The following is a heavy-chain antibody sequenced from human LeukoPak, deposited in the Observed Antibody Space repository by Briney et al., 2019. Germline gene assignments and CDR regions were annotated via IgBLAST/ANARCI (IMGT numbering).Heavy chain of an antibody. CDR3: AKPHSSGPGAFDI. Sequence: QSGGSLRLSCAASGFTFSSYAMSWVRQAPGKGLEWVSAISGSGGSTYYADSVKGRFTISRDNSKNTLYLQMNSLRAEDTAVYYCAKPHSSGPGAFDIWGQGTMVTVSS. J-gene: IGHJ3*02. CDR2: ISGSGGST. D-gene: IGHD6-19*01. CDR1: GFTFSSYA. V-gene: IGHV3-23*01.